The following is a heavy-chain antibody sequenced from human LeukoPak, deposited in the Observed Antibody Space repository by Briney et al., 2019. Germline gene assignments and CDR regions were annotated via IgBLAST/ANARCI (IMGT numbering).Heavy chain of an antibody. CDR3: ARVRRDVVTRFLEWLLDY. Sequence: ASVKVSCKASGYTFTSYGISWVRQAAGQGLEWMGWISAYNGNTNYAQKFQGRVTMTRNTSISTAYMELSRLRSDDTAVYYCARVRRDVVTRFLEWLLDYWGQGTLVTDTS. D-gene: IGHD3-3*01. CDR2: ISAYNGNT. V-gene: IGHV1-18*01. CDR1: GYTFTSYG. J-gene: IGHJ4*02.